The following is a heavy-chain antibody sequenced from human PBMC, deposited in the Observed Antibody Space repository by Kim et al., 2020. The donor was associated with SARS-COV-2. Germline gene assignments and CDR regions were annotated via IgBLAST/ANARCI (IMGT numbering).Heavy chain of an antibody. Sequence: SGSTDYHPPLKSRVTLSIDTSKHQFSLRLTSVTPADTAMYYCATGATMIVAWGQGTLVTVSS. CDR3: ATGATMIVA. CDR2: SGST. V-gene: IGHV4-59*09. J-gene: IGHJ5*02. D-gene: IGHD3-22*01.